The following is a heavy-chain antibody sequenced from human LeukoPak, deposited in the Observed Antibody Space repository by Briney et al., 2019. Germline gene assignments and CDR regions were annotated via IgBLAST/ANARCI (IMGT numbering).Heavy chain of an antibody. CDR3: ARDKIVGPTTLDY. CDR1: GFTFSDHY. J-gene: IGHJ4*02. Sequence: GGSLRLSCAASGFTFSDHYLDWVRQAPGKGPEWVANMKQDGSEIYYVDSVKGRFTISRDNAKNSVYLEMNNLRAEDTAVYYCARDKIVGPTTLDYWGQGTLVTVSS. D-gene: IGHD1-26*01. CDR2: MKQDGSEI. V-gene: IGHV3-7*01.